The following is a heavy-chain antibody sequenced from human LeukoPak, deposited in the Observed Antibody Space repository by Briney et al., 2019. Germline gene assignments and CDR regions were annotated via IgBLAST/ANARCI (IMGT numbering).Heavy chain of an antibody. CDR1: GDSISPYY. Sequence: SETLSLTCTVSGDSISPYYWSWIRQPPGKGLGWIAYIYYLGSTNYNPSLKSRVTISVDTSKNQFSLKLSSVTAADTAVYYCASMRGYSYGSPRYDYWGQGTLVTVSS. J-gene: IGHJ4*02. CDR2: IYYLGST. V-gene: IGHV4-59*08. CDR3: ASMRGYSYGSPRYDY. D-gene: IGHD5-18*01.